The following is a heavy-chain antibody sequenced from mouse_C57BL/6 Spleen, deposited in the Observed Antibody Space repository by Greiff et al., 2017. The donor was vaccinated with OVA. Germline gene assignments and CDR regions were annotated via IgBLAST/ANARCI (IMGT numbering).Heavy chain of an antibody. Sequence: VHVKQSGPELVKPGASVKISCKASGYSFTGYYMNWVKQSPEKSLEWIGEINPSTGGTTYNQKFKAKATLTVDKSSSTAYMQLKSLTSEDSAVYYCAYYYGSSYYAMDYWGQGTSVTVSS. V-gene: IGHV1-42*01. CDR3: AYYYGSSYYAMDY. J-gene: IGHJ4*01. D-gene: IGHD1-1*01. CDR1: GYSFTGYY. CDR2: INPSTGGT.